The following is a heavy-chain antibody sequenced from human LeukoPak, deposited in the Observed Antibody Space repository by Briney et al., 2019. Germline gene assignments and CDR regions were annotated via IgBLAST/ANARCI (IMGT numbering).Heavy chain of an antibody. J-gene: IGHJ3*02. D-gene: IGHD5-24*01. CDR2: IYYSGST. Sequence: SSETLSLTCTVSGGYISSYYWNWIRQPPANGLEWIGYIYYSGSTNYNPSLKSRVTISVDTSKNQFSLKLSSVTAADTAVYYCARLRELATLHNAFDIWGQGTMVTVSS. CDR3: ARLRELATLHNAFDI. CDR1: GGYISSYY. V-gene: IGHV4-59*08.